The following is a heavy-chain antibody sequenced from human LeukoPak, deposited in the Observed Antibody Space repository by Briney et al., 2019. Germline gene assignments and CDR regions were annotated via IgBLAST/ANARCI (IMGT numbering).Heavy chain of an antibody. CDR3: ARAGITIFGVVINWFDP. CDR2: INPNSGGT. J-gene: IGHJ5*02. D-gene: IGHD3-3*01. Sequence: ASVKVSCKASGYTFTGCYMHWVRQAPGQGLEWMGWINPNSGGTNYAQKFQGRVTMTRDTSISTAYMELSRLRSDDTAVYYCARAGITIFGVVINWFDPWGQGTLVTVSS. CDR1: GYTFTGCY. V-gene: IGHV1-2*02.